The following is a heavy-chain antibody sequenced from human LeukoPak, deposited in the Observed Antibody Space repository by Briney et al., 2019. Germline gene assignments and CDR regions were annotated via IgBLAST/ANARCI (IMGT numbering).Heavy chain of an antibody. CDR2: ISSSTYI. J-gene: IGHJ6*02. Sequence: GGSLRLSCAASGFTFSRYSINWVRQAPGKGLEWVSSISSSTYIYYADSVKGRFTISRDNSKNSVSLQMNSLRAEDTAVYYCARGAKSRAAVAVDYYYYGMDVWGQGTTVTVSS. CDR1: GFTFSRYS. V-gene: IGHV3-21*01. D-gene: IGHD6-19*01. CDR3: ARGAKSRAAVAVDYYYYGMDV.